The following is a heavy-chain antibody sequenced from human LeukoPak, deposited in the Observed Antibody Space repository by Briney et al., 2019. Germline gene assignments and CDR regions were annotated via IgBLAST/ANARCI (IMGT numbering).Heavy chain of an antibody. CDR3: AKATYGSGSYYHYYYYGMDV. CDR1: GFTFSSYG. Sequence: GGSLRLSCAASGFTFSSYGMHWVRQAPGKGLEWVAVISYDESNKYYADSVKGRFTISRDNSKNTLYLQMNSLRAEDTAVYYCAKATYGSGSYYHYYYYGMDVWGQGTTVTVSS. V-gene: IGHV3-30*18. J-gene: IGHJ6*02. CDR2: ISYDESNK. D-gene: IGHD3-10*01.